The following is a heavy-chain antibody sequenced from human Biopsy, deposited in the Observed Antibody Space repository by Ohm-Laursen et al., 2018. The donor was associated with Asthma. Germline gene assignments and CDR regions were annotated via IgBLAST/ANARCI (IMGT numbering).Heavy chain of an antibody. V-gene: IGHV3-30-3*01. J-gene: IGHJ4*02. CDR1: GTHFGSYS. CDR2: ITFDGSTQ. Sequence: LSLTCAASGTHFGSYSMHWARQAPGKGLEWVAVITFDGSTQHYGDSVKGRFTISRDNSKNMLFLQMNSLRAEDTAVYYCSRDTLGYYFDIWGQGTQVTVSS. D-gene: IGHD6-13*01. CDR3: SRDTLGYYFDI.